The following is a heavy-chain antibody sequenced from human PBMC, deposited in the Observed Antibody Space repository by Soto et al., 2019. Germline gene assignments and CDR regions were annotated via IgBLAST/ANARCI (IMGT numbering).Heavy chain of an antibody. D-gene: IGHD1-26*01. CDR3: ARDVVYSGSSFDY. Sequence: GGSLRLSCVASEFTFSSYAIPWVRQAPGKGLEWVAVISYDGSNKYYADSVKGRFTISRDNSKNTLYLQMNSLRAEDTAVYYCARDVVYSGSSFDYWGQGTLVTVSS. V-gene: IGHV3-30-3*01. CDR1: EFTFSSYA. CDR2: ISYDGSNK. J-gene: IGHJ4*02.